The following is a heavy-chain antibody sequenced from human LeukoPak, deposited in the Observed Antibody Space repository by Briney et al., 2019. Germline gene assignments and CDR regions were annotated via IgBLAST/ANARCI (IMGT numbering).Heavy chain of an antibody. CDR2: ISSSSSTI. Sequence: GGSLRLSCAASGFTFSSYSMNWVRQAPGKGLEWVSYISSSSSTIYYADSVKGRFTISRDNAKNSLYLQMNSLRAEDTAVYYCAREISSSGPYWGQGTLVTVSS. CDR3: AREISSSGPY. J-gene: IGHJ4*02. CDR1: GFTFSSYS. D-gene: IGHD6-19*01. V-gene: IGHV3-48*01.